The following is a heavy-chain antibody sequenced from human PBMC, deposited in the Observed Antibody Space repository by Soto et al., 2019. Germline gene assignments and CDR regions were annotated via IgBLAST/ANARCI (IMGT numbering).Heavy chain of an antibody. D-gene: IGHD2-15*01. CDR3: AKEMVAAAYVETSPFDF. CDR2: IDGSGGDT. Sequence: EVQLLESGGGLVQPGGSLRLSCAASGFTFSSYAMAWVRQAPGTGLEWVSGIDGSGGDTSFADSVKGRFSISRDNSKKMLYLHMNSLRAEETARYYCAKEMVAAAYVETSPFDFWGQGTLVTVSS. CDR1: GFTFSSYA. V-gene: IGHV3-23*01. J-gene: IGHJ4*02.